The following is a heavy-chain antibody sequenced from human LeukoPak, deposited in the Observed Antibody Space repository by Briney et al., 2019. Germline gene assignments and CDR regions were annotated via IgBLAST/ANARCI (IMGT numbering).Heavy chain of an antibody. V-gene: IGHV3-33*01. Sequence: GGSLRLSCAASGFTFSSYSMHWVRQAPGKGLGWGAVIWYDGSNKYYADSVKGRFTISRDNSKNTLYLQMNSLRAEDTAVYYCASDLISGWPRARYYDHGMDVWRQGTTVTVPS. D-gene: IGHD6-19*01. J-gene: IGHJ6*02. CDR2: IWYDGSNK. CDR3: ASDLISGWPRARYYDHGMDV. CDR1: GFTFSSYS.